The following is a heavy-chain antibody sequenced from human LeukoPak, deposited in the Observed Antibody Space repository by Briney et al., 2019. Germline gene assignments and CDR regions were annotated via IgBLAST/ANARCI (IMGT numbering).Heavy chain of an antibody. Sequence: GGSLRLSCAASGYTFSSYSMNWVRQAPGKGLEWVSYISSSSSTIYYADSVKGRFTISRDNAKNSLYLLMNSLRDEDTAVYYCARLAAAPDYWGQGTLVTVSS. V-gene: IGHV3-48*02. J-gene: IGHJ4*02. CDR2: ISSSSSTI. D-gene: IGHD6-13*01. CDR1: GYTFSSYS. CDR3: ARLAAAPDY.